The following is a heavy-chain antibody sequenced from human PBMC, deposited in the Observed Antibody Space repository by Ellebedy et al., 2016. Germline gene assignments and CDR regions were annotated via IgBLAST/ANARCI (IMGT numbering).Heavy chain of an antibody. V-gene: IGHV4-59*01. Sequence: SETLSLXCTVSGGSISSYYWSWIRQPPGKGLEWIGYIYYSGSTNYNPSLKSRVTISVDTSKNQFSLKLSSVTAADTAVYYCARGALYYDSTPFPDYWGQGTLVTVSS. CDR2: IYYSGST. CDR1: GGSISSYY. CDR3: ARGALYYDSTPFPDY. D-gene: IGHD3-22*01. J-gene: IGHJ4*02.